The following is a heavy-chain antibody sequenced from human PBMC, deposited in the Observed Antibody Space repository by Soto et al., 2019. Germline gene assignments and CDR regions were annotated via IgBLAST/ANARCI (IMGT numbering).Heavy chain of an antibody. CDR2: IWYDGSNK. Sequence: GGSLRLSCAASGFTFSSYGMHWVRQAPGKGLEWVAVIWYDGSNKYYADSVKGRFTISRDNSKNTLYLQMNSLRAEDTAVYYCARGHYDILTGYYTEDYYGMDVWGQGTTVTVSS. J-gene: IGHJ6*02. D-gene: IGHD3-9*01. V-gene: IGHV3-33*01. CDR3: ARGHYDILTGYYTEDYYGMDV. CDR1: GFTFSSYG.